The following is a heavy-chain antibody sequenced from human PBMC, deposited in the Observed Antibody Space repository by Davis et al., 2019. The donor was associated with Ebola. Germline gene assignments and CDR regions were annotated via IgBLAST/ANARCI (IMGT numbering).Heavy chain of an antibody. CDR2: IYYSGST. CDR1: GGSISSYY. CDR3: ARQDDFWSGYYIAFDI. V-gene: IGHV4-59*08. D-gene: IGHD3-3*01. J-gene: IGHJ3*02. Sequence: SETLSLTCTVSGGSISSYYWSWIRQPPGKGLAWIGYIYYSGSTNYNPSLKSRVTISVDTSKNQFSLKLSSVTAADTAVYYCARQDDFWSGYYIAFDIWGQGTMVTVSS.